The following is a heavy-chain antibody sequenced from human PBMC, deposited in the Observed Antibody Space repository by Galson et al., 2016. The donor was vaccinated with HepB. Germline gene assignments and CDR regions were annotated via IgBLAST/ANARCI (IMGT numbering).Heavy chain of an antibody. CDR1: GFTFNKYG. CDR2: DSMDGRRK. Sequence: SLRLSCAASGFTFNKYGMHWVRQAPGTGLEWVAADSMDGRRKFYADSVKGRFTISRDFSDNTLFLQMSSLSPDDTAVYYCAKRHEYCPPVGCSVDYWGQGTLVFVSS. CDR3: AKRHEYCPPVGCSVDY. D-gene: IGHD2/OR15-2a*01. V-gene: IGHV3-30*18. J-gene: IGHJ4*02.